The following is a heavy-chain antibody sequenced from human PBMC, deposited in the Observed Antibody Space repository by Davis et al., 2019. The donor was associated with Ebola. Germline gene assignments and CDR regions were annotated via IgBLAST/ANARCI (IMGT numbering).Heavy chain of an antibody. V-gene: IGHV3-23*01. CDR1: GFTFSSYA. CDR3: ARDRTIAARTPSFDY. CDR2: ISGSGGST. D-gene: IGHD6-6*01. Sequence: GESLKISCAASGFTFSSYAMSWVRQAPGKGLEWVSAISGSGGSTYYADSVKGRFTISRDNSKNTLYLQMNSLRAEDTAVYYCARDRTIAARTPSFDYWGQGTLVTVSS. J-gene: IGHJ4*02.